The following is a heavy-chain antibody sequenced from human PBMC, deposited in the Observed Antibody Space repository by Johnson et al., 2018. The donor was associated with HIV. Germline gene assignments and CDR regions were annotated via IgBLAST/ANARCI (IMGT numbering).Heavy chain of an antibody. Sequence: VHLLESGGGLVQPGGSLRLSCAASGFTVSSNYMSWVRQAPGKGLEWVSVIYSGGSTYYADSVKGRFTITRDNSKNTLYLQMNSLRAEDTAVYYCVTLVVAPPFDIWGQGTMVTVSS. J-gene: IGHJ3*02. CDR3: VTLVVAPPFDI. CDR2: IYSGGST. CDR1: GFTVSSNY. V-gene: IGHV3-66*01. D-gene: IGHD2-15*01.